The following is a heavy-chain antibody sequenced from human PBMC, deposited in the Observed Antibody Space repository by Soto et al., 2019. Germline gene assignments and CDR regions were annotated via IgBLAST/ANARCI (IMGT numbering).Heavy chain of an antibody. CDR3: VKAPYYYDSSGYYPFEFYYYYYGMDV. CDR2: ISSNGGST. D-gene: IGHD3-22*01. Sequence: GPLSPPGSSFGLTLTPYAFYWIRHFPRTGSGYVSAISSNGGSTYYADSVKGRFTISRDNSKNTLYLQMSSLRAEDTAVYYCVKAPYYYDSSGYYPFEFYYYYYGMDVWGQGT. CDR1: GLTLTPYA. J-gene: IGHJ6*02. V-gene: IGHV3-64D*06.